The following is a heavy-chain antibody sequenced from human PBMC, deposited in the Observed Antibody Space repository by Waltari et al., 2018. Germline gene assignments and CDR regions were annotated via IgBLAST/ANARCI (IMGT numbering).Heavy chain of an antibody. J-gene: IGHJ3*02. V-gene: IGHV4-4*07. Sequence: QVQLQESGPGLVKPSETLSLTCTVSGGSISSYYWSWIRQPAGKGLEWIGRIYTSGSTNYNPSRKSQVTMSVDTSKNQFSLRLSSVTAADTAVYYCARHCSSTSCSSYAFDIWGQGTMVTVSS. D-gene: IGHD2-2*01. CDR2: IYTSGST. CDR3: ARHCSSTSCSSYAFDI. CDR1: GGSISSYY.